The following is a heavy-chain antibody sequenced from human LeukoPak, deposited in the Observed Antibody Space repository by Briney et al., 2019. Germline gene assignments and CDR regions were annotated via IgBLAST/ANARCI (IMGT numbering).Heavy chain of an antibody. CDR3: ARGSYSLLGNWFDP. D-gene: IGHD5-12*01. Sequence: LETLSLTCTVSGGSISSYYWSWIRQPPGKGLEWIGYIYYSGSTNYNPSLKSRVTISVDTSKNQFSLKLSSVTAADTAVYYCARGSYSLLGNWFDPWGQGTLVTVSS. CDR1: GGSISSYY. V-gene: IGHV4-59*01. CDR2: IYYSGST. J-gene: IGHJ5*02.